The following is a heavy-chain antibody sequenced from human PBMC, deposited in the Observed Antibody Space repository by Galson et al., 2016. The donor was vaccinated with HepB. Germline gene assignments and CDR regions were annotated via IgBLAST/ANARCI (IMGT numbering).Heavy chain of an antibody. CDR2: ISGNGRAT. Sequence: SLRLSCAASGFIFNDYAMAWVRHTPGKGLEWVSVISGNGRATYYADSVKGRFTISRDNSKNTVILEMSSLRAEDTALYHCVENQNHFDTLDGWTYDAFHIWGQGTMVTVSA. D-gene: IGHD3-9*01. J-gene: IGHJ3*02. CDR3: VENQNHFDTLDGWTYDAFHI. CDR1: GFIFNDYA. V-gene: IGHV3-23*01.